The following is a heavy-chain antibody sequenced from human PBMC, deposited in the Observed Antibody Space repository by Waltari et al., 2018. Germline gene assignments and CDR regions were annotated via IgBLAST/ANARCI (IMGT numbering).Heavy chain of an antibody. Sequence: EVQLVESGGGLVQPGGSLRLSCAASGFTFSSYSMNWVRQAPGKGLEWVSYISSSSSTIYYEDSVKGRFTISRDNAKNSLYLQMNSLRAEDTAVYYCARRWYSSGARYFDLWGRGTLVTVSS. D-gene: IGHD6-19*01. J-gene: IGHJ2*01. CDR2: ISSSSSTI. CDR1: GFTFSSYS. V-gene: IGHV3-48*01. CDR3: ARRWYSSGARYFDL.